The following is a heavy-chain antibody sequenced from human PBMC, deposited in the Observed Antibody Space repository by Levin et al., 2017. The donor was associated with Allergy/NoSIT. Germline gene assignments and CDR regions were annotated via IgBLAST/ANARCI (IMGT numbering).Heavy chain of an antibody. Sequence: LSLTCAASGFTFSSYWMSWVRQAPGKGLEWMANINQDGSEKYYVDSVRGRFTISRDNAKNSLYLQMNSLRAEDTAVYYCARYTAFGLSYWGQGTLVTVSS. V-gene: IGHV3-7*01. CDR1: GFTFSSYW. CDR3: ARYTAFGLSY. CDR2: INQDGSEK. J-gene: IGHJ4*02. D-gene: IGHD2-2*02.